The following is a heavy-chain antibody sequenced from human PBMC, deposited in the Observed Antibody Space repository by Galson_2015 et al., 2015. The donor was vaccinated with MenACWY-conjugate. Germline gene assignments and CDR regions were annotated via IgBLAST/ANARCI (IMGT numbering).Heavy chain of an antibody. CDR1: GFSLSTSGVG. V-gene: IGHV2-5*02. Sequence: PALVKPTQTLTLTCTFSGFSLSTSGVGVGWIRQPSGKALEWLALIYWDDDKHYSPPLRSRITITKDTSKNHVVLTMTNMDPVDAATYYWSRTGAVPGDYWGQGTLVTVSS. CDR3: SRTGAVPGDY. D-gene: IGHD1-14*01. J-gene: IGHJ4*02. CDR2: IYWDDDK.